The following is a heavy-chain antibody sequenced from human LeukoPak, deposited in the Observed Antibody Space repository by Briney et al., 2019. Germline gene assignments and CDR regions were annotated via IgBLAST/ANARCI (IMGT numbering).Heavy chain of an antibody. Sequence: SQTLSLTCAVYGGSFSGYYWSWSRQPPGKGLEWIGEINHSGSTNYNPSLKSRVTISVDTSKNQFSLKLSSVTAADTAVYYCARGPGSYYYYYMDVWGKGTTVTVFS. J-gene: IGHJ6*03. V-gene: IGHV4-34*01. D-gene: IGHD7-27*01. CDR3: ARGPGSYYYYYMDV. CDR1: GGSFSGYY. CDR2: INHSGST.